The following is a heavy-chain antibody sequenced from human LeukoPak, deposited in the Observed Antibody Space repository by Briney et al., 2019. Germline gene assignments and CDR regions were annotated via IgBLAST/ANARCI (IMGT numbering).Heavy chain of an antibody. V-gene: IGHV4-39*07. CDR2: IYYSGST. J-gene: IGHJ4*02. CDR3: ARANYYGSETLDY. CDR1: GGSISSSSYY. Sequence: SETLSLTCTVSGGSISSSSYYWGWIRQPPGKGLEWIGSIYYSGSTYYNPSLKSRVTISVDTSKNQFSLKLSSVTAADTAVYYCARANYYGSETLDYWGQGTLVTVSS. D-gene: IGHD3-10*01.